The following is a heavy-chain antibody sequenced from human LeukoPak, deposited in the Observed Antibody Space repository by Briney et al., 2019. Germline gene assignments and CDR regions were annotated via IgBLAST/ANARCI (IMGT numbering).Heavy chain of an antibody. CDR3: AREFDFWSGYYYFDH. CDR2: IYTSGST. V-gene: IGHV4-4*07. Sequence: SETLSLTCTVSGGSISSYYWSWIRQPAGKGLEWIGRIYTSGSTNYNPSLKSRVTMSVDTSKNQFSMKLSSVTAADTAVYYCAREFDFWSGYYYFDHWGQGTLVTVTS. D-gene: IGHD3-3*01. CDR1: GGSISSYY. J-gene: IGHJ4*02.